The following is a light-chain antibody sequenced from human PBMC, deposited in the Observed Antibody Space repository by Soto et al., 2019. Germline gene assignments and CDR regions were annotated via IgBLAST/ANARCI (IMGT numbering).Light chain of an antibody. Sequence: QSALTQPASVSGSPGQSITISCTGTSSDVGNYKYVSWYQQHPGKAPKLMIYEVSNRPSGVSNRFSGSKSGNTASLTISGLQAEDEADYYCSSFSRSTTLDYVFGTGTKLTVL. J-gene: IGLJ1*01. CDR2: EVS. V-gene: IGLV2-14*01. CDR1: SSDVGNYKY. CDR3: SSFSRSTTLDYV.